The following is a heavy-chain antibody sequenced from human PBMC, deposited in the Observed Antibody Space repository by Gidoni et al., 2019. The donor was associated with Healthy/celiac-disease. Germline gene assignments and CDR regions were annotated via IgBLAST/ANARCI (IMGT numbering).Heavy chain of an antibody. D-gene: IGHD6-6*01. CDR3: AKDYSSSSSLYYFDY. V-gene: IGHV3-23*01. J-gene: IGHJ4*02. CDR1: GFTFSSYA. Sequence: EVQLLESGGGLVQPGGSLRLSCAASGFTFSSYAMRWVRQAPGKGLEWVSAISGSGGSTYYADAVKGRFTISRDNSKNTLYLQMNSLRAEDTAVYYCAKDYSSSSSLYYFDYWGQGTLVTVSS. CDR2: ISGSGGST.